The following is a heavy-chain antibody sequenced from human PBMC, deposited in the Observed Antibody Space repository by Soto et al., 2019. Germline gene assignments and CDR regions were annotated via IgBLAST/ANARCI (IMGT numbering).Heavy chain of an antibody. CDR2: IKSKTDGGTT. V-gene: IGHV3-15*01. J-gene: IGHJ4*02. CDR3: TTDLGITIFGVVIPPFDY. CDR1: GFTFSNAW. Sequence: VQLVESGGGLVKPGGSLRLSCAASGFTFSNAWMSWVRQAPGKGLEWVGRIKSKTDGGTTDYAAPVKGRFTISRDDSKNTLYLQMNSLKTEDTAVYYCTTDLGITIFGVVIPPFDYWGQGTLVTVSS. D-gene: IGHD3-3*01.